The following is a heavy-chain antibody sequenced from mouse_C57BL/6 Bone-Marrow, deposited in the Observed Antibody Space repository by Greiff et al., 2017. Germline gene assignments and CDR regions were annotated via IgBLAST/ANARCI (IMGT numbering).Heavy chain of an antibody. CDR1: GYTFTDYY. CDR3: ARTGNDY. CDR2: IYPGSGNT. D-gene: IGHD4-1*01. V-gene: IGHV1-76*01. J-gene: IGHJ2*01. Sequence: VQLQQSGAELVRPGASVKLSCKASGYTFTDYYINWVKQRPGQGLEWIARIYPGSGNTYYNETFKGKATLTAEKSSSTAYMQLSSLTSAVSAVYFCARTGNDYWGQGTTLTVSS.